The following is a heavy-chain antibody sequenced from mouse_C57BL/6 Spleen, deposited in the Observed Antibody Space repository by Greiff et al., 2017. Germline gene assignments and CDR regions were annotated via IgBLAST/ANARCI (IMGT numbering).Heavy chain of an antibody. J-gene: IGHJ3*01. CDR3: ARGGLRRGFAY. Sequence: QVQLQQSGAELVRPGTSVKMSCKASGYTFTNYWTGWAKQRPGHGLEWIGDIYPGGGYTNYNEKFKGKATLTADKSSSTAYMQFSSLTSEDSAIYYCARGGLRRGFAYWGQGTLVTVSA. D-gene: IGHD2-4*01. CDR1: GYTFTNYW. CDR2: IYPGGGYT. V-gene: IGHV1-63*01.